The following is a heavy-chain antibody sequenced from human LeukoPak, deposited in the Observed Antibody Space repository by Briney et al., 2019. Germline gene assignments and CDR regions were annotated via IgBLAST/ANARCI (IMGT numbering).Heavy chain of an antibody. V-gene: IGHV3-23*01. CDR1: GFNFGIYA. CDR3: AEDASYGDDDPFAY. CDR2: ISASGGSI. D-gene: IGHD4-17*01. J-gene: IGHJ4*02. Sequence: GGSLRLSCSTSGFNFGIYAMTWVRQAPVKGLEWVSTISASGGSIFYADAVKGRVTISRDKSRVFLHMNSLRADDTAVYYCAEDASYGDDDPFAYWGQGSLVTVSS.